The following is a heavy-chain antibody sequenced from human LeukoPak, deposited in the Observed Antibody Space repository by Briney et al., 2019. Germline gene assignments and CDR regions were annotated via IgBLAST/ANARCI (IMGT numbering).Heavy chain of an antibody. V-gene: IGHV4-34*01. CDR2: INHSGST. CDR1: GGSFSGYY. Sequence: SETLSLTCAVYGGSFSGYYWSWIRQPPGKGLEWVGEINHSGSTNYNPSLKSRVTISVDTSKNQFSLKLSSVTAADTAVYYCAKSNGYGLVDIWGQGTMVTVSS. D-gene: IGHD3-10*01. CDR3: AKSNGYGLVDI. J-gene: IGHJ3*02.